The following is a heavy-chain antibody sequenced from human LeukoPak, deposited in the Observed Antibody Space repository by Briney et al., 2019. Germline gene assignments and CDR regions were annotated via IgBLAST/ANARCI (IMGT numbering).Heavy chain of an antibody. CDR2: ISYDGSNK. J-gene: IGHJ4*02. Sequence: PGGSLRLSCAASGFTFSSYGMHWVRQAPGKGLEWVAVISYDGSNKYYADSVKGRFTISRDNSKNTLYLQMSSLRAEDTAVYYCAKDHSSGWGFDYWGQGTLVTVSS. CDR1: GFTFSSYG. CDR3: AKDHSSGWGFDY. D-gene: IGHD6-19*01. V-gene: IGHV3-30*18.